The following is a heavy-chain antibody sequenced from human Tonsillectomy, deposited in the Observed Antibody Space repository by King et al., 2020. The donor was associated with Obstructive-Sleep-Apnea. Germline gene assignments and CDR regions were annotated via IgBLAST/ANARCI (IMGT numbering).Heavy chain of an antibody. V-gene: IGHV4-59*02. CDR2: IYYSGST. CDR3: ARVDCSGGSCYPGYWGQGTLVTASSDV. Sequence: VQLQESGPGLVKPSEILSLTCTVSGGAVSTYYWSWIRQPPGKGLEWIGYIYYSGSTNYNRSLKSRVTISLDTPNNQVSLKLSSVTAADTAVYYCARVDCSGGSCYPGYWGQGTLVTASSDVWGQGTTVTVSS. J-gene: IGHJ6*02. D-gene: IGHD2-15*01. CDR1: GGAVSTYY.